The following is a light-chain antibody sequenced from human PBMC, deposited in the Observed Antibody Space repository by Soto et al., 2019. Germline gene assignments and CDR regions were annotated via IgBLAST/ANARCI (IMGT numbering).Light chain of an antibody. CDR2: DAS. J-gene: IGKJ1*01. CDR3: QQYSISPLT. V-gene: IGKV1-5*01. Sequence: DIQMTQSPSTLSTSVGNRVTITCRASQSISKWLAWYQQKSGKAPKLLIYDASSLESGVPSRFSGGGSGTXXXXXXXXLQPDDFATYYCQQYSISPLTFGQGTKVEI. CDR1: QSISKW.